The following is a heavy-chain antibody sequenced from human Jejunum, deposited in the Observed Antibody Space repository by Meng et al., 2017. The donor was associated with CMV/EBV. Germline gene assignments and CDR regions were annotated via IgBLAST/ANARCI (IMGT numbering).Heavy chain of an antibody. J-gene: IGHJ6*02. Sequence: VRQAPGKGLEWVSGISWDSGSIGYADSVKGRFTISRDNAKKSLYLQMNNLTAADTAFYYCAKDIRYCSGGACTPGNYDYFYGMDVWGQGTTVTVSS. D-gene: IGHD2-15*01. CDR2: ISWDSGSI. CDR3: AKDIRYCSGGACTPGNYDYFYGMDV. V-gene: IGHV3-9*01.